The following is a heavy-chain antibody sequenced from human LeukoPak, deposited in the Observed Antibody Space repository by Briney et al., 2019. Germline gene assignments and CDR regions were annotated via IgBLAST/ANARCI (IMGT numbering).Heavy chain of an antibody. Sequence: SETLSLTCAVYGGSFSDYYWTWIRQPPGKGLEWIGEITHSGSTNYNPSLKSRVTISVDTSRNQFSLKLSSVTAADTAVYYCARAQTSYDSSGYYYVAEYFQHWGQGTLVTVSS. D-gene: IGHD3-22*01. CDR1: GGSFSDYY. V-gene: IGHV4-34*01. J-gene: IGHJ1*01. CDR3: ARAQTSYDSSGYYYVAEYFQH. CDR2: ITHSGST.